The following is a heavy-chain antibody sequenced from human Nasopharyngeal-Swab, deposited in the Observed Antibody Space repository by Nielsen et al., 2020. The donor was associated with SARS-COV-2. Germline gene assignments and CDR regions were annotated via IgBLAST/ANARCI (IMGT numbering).Heavy chain of an antibody. J-gene: IGHJ4*02. V-gene: IGHV3-23*01. CDR3: ARAYYFDS. Sequence: GGSLRLSCAASGFTFSNYDMSWVRKAPGKGLEWVSTISGSGDRTRYADSVKGQFTISRDNAKNTLYLQMNSLRAEDTAVYYCARAYYFDSWGQGTLVTVSS. CDR2: ISGSGDRT. CDR1: GFTFSNYD.